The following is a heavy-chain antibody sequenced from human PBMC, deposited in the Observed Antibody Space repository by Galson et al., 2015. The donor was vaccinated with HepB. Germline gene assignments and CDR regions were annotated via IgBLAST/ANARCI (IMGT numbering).Heavy chain of an antibody. CDR1: GFTFSSYG. CDR2: IWYDGSNK. V-gene: IGHV3-33*01. J-gene: IGHJ6*03. CDR3: ARDYDPYGDYPSYMDV. Sequence: SLRLSCAASGFTFSSYGMHWVRQAPGKGLEWVAVIWYDGSNKYYADSVKGRFTISRDNSKNTLYLQMNSLRAEDTAVYYCARDYDPYGDYPSYMDVWGKGTTVTVSS. D-gene: IGHD4-17*01.